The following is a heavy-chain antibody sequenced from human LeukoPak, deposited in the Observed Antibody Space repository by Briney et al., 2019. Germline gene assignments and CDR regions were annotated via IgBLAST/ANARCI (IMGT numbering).Heavy chain of an antibody. CDR1: GYTFTGYY. Sequence: ASVKVSCKASGYTFTGYYMHWVRQAPGQGLEWMGWINPNSGGTNYAQKFRGRVTMTRDTSISTAYMELSRLRSDDTAVYYCARLSTLAAAARDYWGQGTLVTVSS. CDR3: ARLSTLAAAARDY. D-gene: IGHD6-13*01. V-gene: IGHV1-2*02. J-gene: IGHJ4*02. CDR2: INPNSGGT.